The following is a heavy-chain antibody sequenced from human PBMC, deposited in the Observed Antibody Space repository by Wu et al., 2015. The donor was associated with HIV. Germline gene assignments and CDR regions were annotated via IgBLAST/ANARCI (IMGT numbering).Heavy chain of an antibody. CDR3: AREIFDNYGMDV. D-gene: IGHD3-3*01. CDR1: GGTFSSSA. J-gene: IGHJ6*02. CDR2: IIPMYGTT. V-gene: IGHV1-69*13. Sequence: QVQLVQSGAEVKKPGSSVRVSCKASGGTFSSSAVSWVRQAPGQGLEWMGRIIPMYGTTNYAQRFLGTVTMTADESMSTAYMELSSLRSEDTAVYYCAREIFDNYGMDVWGQGTTVTVSS.